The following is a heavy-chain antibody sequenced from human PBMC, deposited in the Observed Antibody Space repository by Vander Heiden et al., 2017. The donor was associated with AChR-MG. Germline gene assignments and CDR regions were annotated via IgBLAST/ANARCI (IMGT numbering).Heavy chain of an antibody. J-gene: IGHJ4*02. V-gene: IGHV4-39*01. CDR3: ARRSYDSSYPHPFDY. Sequence: QLQLQESGPGLVKPSETLSLTCTVSGGSLSSSSYYWGGIRQPPGKGLEWIGSIDYSGSTYYNPSLKSRGTISVDTSKNQFSLKLSSVTAADTAVYYCARRSYDSSYPHPFDYWGQGTLVTVSS. CDR2: IDYSGST. CDR1: GGSLSSSSYY. D-gene: IGHD3-22*01.